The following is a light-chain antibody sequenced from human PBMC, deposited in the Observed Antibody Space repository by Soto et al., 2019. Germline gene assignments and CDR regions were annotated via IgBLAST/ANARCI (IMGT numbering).Light chain of an antibody. CDR1: QGIRND. CDR2: AAS. CDR3: LQHYNYPRT. V-gene: IGKV1-6*01. Sequence: AFPMTQSPSSLSASVGDRVTITYRASQGIRNDLGWYQQKPGKAPKLLIYAASSLQSGVPSRFSGRGSGTDFTLTISSLQPEDFATYYCLQHYNYPRTFGQGTKVEIK. J-gene: IGKJ1*01.